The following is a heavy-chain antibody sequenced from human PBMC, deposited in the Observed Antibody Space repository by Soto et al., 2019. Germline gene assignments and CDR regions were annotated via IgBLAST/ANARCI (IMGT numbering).Heavy chain of an antibody. D-gene: IGHD6-19*01. CDR2: IKQDGSEK. V-gene: IGHV3-7*01. J-gene: IGHJ3*02. CDR3: ARDGGWPLTFDI. CDR1: GFTFSTYW. Sequence: EVQLVESGGNLVQPGGSLRLSCAASGFTFSTYWMSWVRQTPGKGLEWVANIKQDGSEKTYVDSVKGRFTISRDNAKNSLYLQMNSLTAEDTAFYYCARDGGWPLTFDIWGQGTMVPGSS.